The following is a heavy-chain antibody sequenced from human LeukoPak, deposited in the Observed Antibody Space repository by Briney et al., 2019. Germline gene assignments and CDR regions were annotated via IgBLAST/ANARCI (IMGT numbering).Heavy chain of an antibody. CDR1: GDSISSGGYS. CDR2: IHDSGST. J-gene: IGHJ4*02. V-gene: IGHV4-30-4*07. CDR3: ARLYGYSFAVSRKYFDY. Sequence: PSETLSLTCAVSGDSISSGGYSWSWIRQTPGKGLEWIAYIHDSGSTYNNPSLKSRLSVSIDTSKNQFSLKLSSVTAADTAVYYCARLYGYSFAVSRKYFDYWGQGTLVTVPS. D-gene: IGHD5-24*01.